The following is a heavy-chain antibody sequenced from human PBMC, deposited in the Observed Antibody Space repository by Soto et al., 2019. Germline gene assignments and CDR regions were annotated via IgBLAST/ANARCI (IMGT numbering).Heavy chain of an antibody. D-gene: IGHD6-25*01. V-gene: IGHV3-23*01. CDR1: GFTFSSYV. J-gene: IGHJ4*02. Sequence: EVQLLESGGGLVQPGGSLRLSCAASGFTFSSYVMSWVRQAPGKGLEWVSAISGSGGNTYYADSVKGRFTISRDNSKNSVYLQMNSLSDGDTAVYYCARDGPIAAAVTPKPYYFDYWGRGTLVTVSS. CDR2: ISGSGGNT. CDR3: ARDGPIAAAVTPKPYYFDY.